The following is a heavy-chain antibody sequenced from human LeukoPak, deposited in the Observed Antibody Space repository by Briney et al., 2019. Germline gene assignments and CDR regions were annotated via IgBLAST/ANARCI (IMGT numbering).Heavy chain of an antibody. CDR2: IWYDGSNK. V-gene: IGHV3-33*01. D-gene: IGHD1-20*01. CDR3: ARYNWNDAGFDI. CDR1: GFTFSSYG. J-gene: IGHJ3*02. Sequence: GGSLRLSCAASGFTFSSYGMQWVRRAPGKGLEWVAVIWYDGSNKDYADSVKGRFTISRGNSKNTLYLQMNSLRAEDTAVYYCARYNWNDAGFDIWGQGTLVTVSS.